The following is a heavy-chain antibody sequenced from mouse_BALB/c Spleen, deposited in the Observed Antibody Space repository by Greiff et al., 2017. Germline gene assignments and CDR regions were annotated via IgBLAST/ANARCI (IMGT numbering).Heavy chain of an antibody. CDR3: ARTASSGFLDY. CDR1: GYTFTSNT. V-gene: IGHV1-4*02. CDR2: INPSSGYT. J-gene: IGHJ2*01. D-gene: IGHD3-1*01. Sequence: QVQLQQSAAELARPGASVKMSCKASGYTFTSNTMHWVKQRPGQGLEWIGYINPSSGYTEYNQKFKDKTTLTADKSSSTAYMQLSSLTSEDSAVYYCARTASSGFLDYWGQGTTLTVSS.